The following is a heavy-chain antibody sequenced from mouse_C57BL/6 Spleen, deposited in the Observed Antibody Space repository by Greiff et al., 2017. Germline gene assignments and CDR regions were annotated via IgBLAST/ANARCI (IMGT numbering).Heavy chain of an antibody. J-gene: IGHJ4*01. CDR3: TRGATVVPAAIAS. V-gene: IGHV6-6*01. CDR2: ISNKANNHAT. Sequence: EVQLVESGGGLVHPGGAMQLSCAASGFTFGDAWLVWVRQSQEKGLEWVAEISNKANNHATYYAESVKGRFTISRDYSKSSVYLQMHSLRSEDTGIYSCTRGATVVPAAIASWGPGPSVTASS. CDR1: GFTFGDAW. D-gene: IGHD1-1*01.